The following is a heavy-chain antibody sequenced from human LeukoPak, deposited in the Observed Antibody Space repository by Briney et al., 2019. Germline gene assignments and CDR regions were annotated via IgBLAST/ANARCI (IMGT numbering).Heavy chain of an antibody. CDR1: GYSFTTYG. V-gene: IGHV1-46*01. CDR3: ARDNSVGDNAWWFDP. CDR2: INPTGGST. D-gene: IGHD1-26*01. J-gene: IGHJ5*02. Sequence: ASVKASCKASGYSFTTYGMNWVPQAPGQGLEWMGLINPTGGSTGYAQKFQGRVTMTRDMSTSTDYMELSSLRSEDTAIYYCARDNSVGDNAWWFDPWGQGTLVTVSS.